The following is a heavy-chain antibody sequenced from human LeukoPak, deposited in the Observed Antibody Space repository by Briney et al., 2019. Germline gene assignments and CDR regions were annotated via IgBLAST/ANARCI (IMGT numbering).Heavy chain of an antibody. J-gene: IGHJ4*02. CDR1: GFTFSSYA. V-gene: IGHV3-23*01. Sequence: GGSLRLSCAASGFTFSSYAMSWVRQAPGKGLEWVSAISGSGGSTYYADSVRGRFTISRDNSKNTLNLQMNSLRAEDTAVYYCARSRDGYNILDYWGQGTLVTVSS. D-gene: IGHD5-24*01. CDR3: ARSRDGYNILDY. CDR2: ISGSGGST.